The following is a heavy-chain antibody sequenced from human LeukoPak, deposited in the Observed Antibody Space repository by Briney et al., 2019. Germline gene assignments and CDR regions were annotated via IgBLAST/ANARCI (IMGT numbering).Heavy chain of an antibody. CDR1: GGSISSGGYS. Sequence: SETLSLTCAVSGGSISSGGYSWSWIRQLPGKGLEWIGYIYHSGSTYYNPSLKSRVTISVDRSKNQFSLKLSSVTAADTAVYYCARGKFIAAAGTAGWFDPWGQGTLVTVSS. V-gene: IGHV4-30-2*01. J-gene: IGHJ5*02. CDR2: IYHSGST. CDR3: ARGKFIAAAGTAGWFDP. D-gene: IGHD6-13*01.